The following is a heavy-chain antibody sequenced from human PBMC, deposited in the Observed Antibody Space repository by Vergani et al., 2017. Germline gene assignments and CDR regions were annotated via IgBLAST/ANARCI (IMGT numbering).Heavy chain of an antibody. Sequence: QVQLVQAGAEGKKPGSPGKVSCKATGGTFSSYAYTWVRQAPGQGPEWMGGIIPIFGTANYAQKFQGRVTITADESTSTAYMELSSLRSEDTAVYYCARGGDYGDSDYWGQGTLVTVSS. V-gene: IGHV1-69*01. CDR2: IIPIFGTA. J-gene: IGHJ4*02. CDR1: GGTFSSYA. CDR3: ARGGDYGDSDY. D-gene: IGHD4-17*01.